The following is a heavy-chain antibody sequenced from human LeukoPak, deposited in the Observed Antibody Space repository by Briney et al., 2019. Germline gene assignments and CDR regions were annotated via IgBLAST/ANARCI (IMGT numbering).Heavy chain of an antibody. CDR2: IYHSGST. CDR1: GGSISSGGYS. J-gene: IGHJ6*02. Sequence: SETLSLTCTVSGGSISSGGYSWSWIRQPPGKGLEWIGYIYHSGSTYYNPSLKSRVTISVDRSKNQFSLKLSSVTAADTAVYYCASRPTVGAYYYGMDVWGQGTTVTVSS. CDR3: ASRPTVGAYYYGMDV. V-gene: IGHV4-30-2*01. D-gene: IGHD4-11*01.